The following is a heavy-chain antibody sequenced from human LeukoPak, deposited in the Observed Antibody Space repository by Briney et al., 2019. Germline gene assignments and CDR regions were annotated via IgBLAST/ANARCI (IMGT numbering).Heavy chain of an antibody. CDR3: ARVRAYYYMDV. D-gene: IGHD4/OR15-4a*01. CDR2: IYYSGST. CDR1: GGSISSNY. V-gene: IGHV4-59*01. J-gene: IGHJ6*03. Sequence: SETLSLTCTVSGGSISSNYWSWVRQPPGKGLEWIGYIYYSGSTNYNPSLTSRVTISVDTSKNQFSLKLSSVTAADTAVYYCARVRAYYYMDVWGKGTTVTVSS.